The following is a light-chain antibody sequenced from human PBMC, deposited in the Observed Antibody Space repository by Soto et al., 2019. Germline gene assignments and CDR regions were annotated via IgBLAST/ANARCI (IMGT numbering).Light chain of an antibody. CDR3: QEYDNWPPEGT. CDR1: QSVSIN. CDR2: GAS. V-gene: IGKV3-15*01. J-gene: IGKJ1*01. Sequence: TVLTQSPATLSVSPGKRASLSCRASQSVSINLAWYQQKSGQAPRLLIYGASTRATGIPARFSGSRSGTEFTLTINSLQSEDSAVYYCQEYDNWPPEGTFGQGTKVDIK.